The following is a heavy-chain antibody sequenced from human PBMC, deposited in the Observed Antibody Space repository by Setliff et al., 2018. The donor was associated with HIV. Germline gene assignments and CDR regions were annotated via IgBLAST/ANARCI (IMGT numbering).Heavy chain of an antibody. V-gene: IGHV5-10-1*01. CDR1: GYTFSSHW. Sequence: GESLKISCQGSGYTFSSHWIGWVRQMPGKGLEWMGRIDPSDSYTNYSPSFQGHVTMSSDKSISAAYLQWSSLKASDTATYFCVRLNRGSTWSIASDRGFFDPWGQGTLVTVSS. CDR3: VRLNRGSTWSIASDRGFFDP. J-gene: IGHJ5*02. CDR2: IDPSDSYT. D-gene: IGHD3-10*01.